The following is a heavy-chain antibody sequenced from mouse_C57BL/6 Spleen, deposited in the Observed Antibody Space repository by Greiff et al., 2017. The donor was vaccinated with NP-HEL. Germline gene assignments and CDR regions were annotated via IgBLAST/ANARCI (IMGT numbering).Heavy chain of an antibody. D-gene: IGHD2-2*01. CDR2: IYPGDGDT. CDR3: ATRDYYGYDGDFDC. CDR1: GYAFSSSW. V-gene: IGHV1-82*01. J-gene: IGHJ2*01. Sequence: QVQLQQSGPELVKPGASVKISCKASGYAFSSSWMNWVKQRPGKGLEWIGRIYPGDGDTNYNGKFKGKATLTADKSSSTAYMQLSSLTSEDSAVYFCATRDYYGYDGDFDCWGQGTTLTVSS.